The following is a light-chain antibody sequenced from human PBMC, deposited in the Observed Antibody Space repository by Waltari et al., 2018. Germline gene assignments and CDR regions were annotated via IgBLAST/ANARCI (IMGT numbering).Light chain of an antibody. CDR3: QKYGTLPAT. J-gene: IGKJ1*01. CDR2: EAT. CDR1: QSVRRF. Sequence: EIVLTQSPGTPSLSPGERATLSCRASQSVRRFLAWYQQKLGQAPRLLIYEATSRATGITDRCSGSGFGTDFSLIISRLEPEDFAVYYCQKYGTLPATFGQGTKVEIK. V-gene: IGKV3-20*01.